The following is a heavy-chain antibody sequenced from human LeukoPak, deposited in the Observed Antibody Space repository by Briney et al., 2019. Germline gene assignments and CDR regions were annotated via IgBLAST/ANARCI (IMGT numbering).Heavy chain of an antibody. D-gene: IGHD4-23*01. CDR3: ARVGLYGGNSDDLDY. CDR2: IKQDGSEK. V-gene: IGHV3-7*01. CDR1: GFTFSSYW. J-gene: IGHJ4*02. Sequence: GGSLRLSCVASGFTFSSYWMSWVRQAPGKGLEWVANIKQDGSEKYYVDSVKGRFTISRDNAKNSLYLQMNSLRAEDTAVYYCARVGLYGGNSDDLDYWGQGTLVTVSS.